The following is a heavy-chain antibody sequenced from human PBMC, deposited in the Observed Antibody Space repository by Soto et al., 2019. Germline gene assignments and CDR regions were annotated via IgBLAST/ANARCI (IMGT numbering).Heavy chain of an antibody. V-gene: IGHV1-69*13. J-gene: IGHJ6*02. CDR2: IIPIFGTA. CDR3: GRAIPRTAVGVPPGYYGMEV. Sequence: GASVKVSCKASGGTFSSYSISWVRQAPGQGLEWMGGIIPIFGTANYAQRFQGRVTITADESTSTAYMELSSLRSEDTAVYYCGRAIPRTAVGVPPGYYGMEVWGQGTRVILAS. CDR1: GGTFSSYS. D-gene: IGHD6-19*01.